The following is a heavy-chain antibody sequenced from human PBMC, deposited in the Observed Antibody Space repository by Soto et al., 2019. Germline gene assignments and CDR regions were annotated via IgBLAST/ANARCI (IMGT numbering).Heavy chain of an antibody. CDR1: GGSFSGYY. D-gene: IGHD1-1*01. V-gene: IGHV4-34*01. CDR3: ARRSKLEPPGY. J-gene: IGHJ4*02. Sequence: PSETLSLTCAVYGGSFSGYYWIWIRQPPGKGLEWIGEINHSGSTNYNPSLKSRVTISVDTSKNQFSLKLSSVTAADTAVYYCARRSKLEPPGYWGQGTLVTVSS. CDR2: INHSGST.